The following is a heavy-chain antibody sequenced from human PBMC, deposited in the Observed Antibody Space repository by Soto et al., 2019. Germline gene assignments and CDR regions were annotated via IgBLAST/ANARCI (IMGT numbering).Heavy chain of an antibody. CDR3: ARGRYCSSTSCSPPFHYYYMDV. V-gene: IGHV4-34*01. D-gene: IGHD2-2*01. J-gene: IGHJ6*03. CDR1: GGSLSGYY. Sequence: QVQLQQWGAGLLKPSETLSLTCAVYGGSLSGYYWSWIRQPPGKGLEWIGEINHSGSTNYNPSLKSRVTISVDTSKNQFSLKLSSVTAADTAVYYCARGRYCSSTSCSPPFHYYYMDVWGKGTTVTVSS. CDR2: INHSGST.